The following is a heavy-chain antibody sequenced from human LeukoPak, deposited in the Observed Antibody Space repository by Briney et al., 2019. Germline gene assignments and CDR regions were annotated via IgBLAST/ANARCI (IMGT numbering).Heavy chain of an antibody. Sequence: GASVKVSCKASGYTFTGYYMHWVRQAPGQGLEWMGWINPNSGGTNYAQKFQGRVTMTRDTSISTAYMELSRLRSDDTAVYYCARVSARGYSYVHYWGQGTLVTVSS. CDR2: INPNSGGT. CDR1: GYTFTGYY. CDR3: ARVSARGYSYVHY. D-gene: IGHD5-18*01. J-gene: IGHJ4*02. V-gene: IGHV1-2*02.